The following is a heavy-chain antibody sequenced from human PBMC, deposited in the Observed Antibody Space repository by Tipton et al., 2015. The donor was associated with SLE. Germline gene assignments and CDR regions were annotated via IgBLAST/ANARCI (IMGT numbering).Heavy chain of an antibody. J-gene: IGHJ6*02. Sequence: SLRLSCAASGFTFSDYYMTWIRQAPGKGLEWLSYISSRNDYTKNADSVQGRFTISRDNSKNSLYLQMNSLRAEDTALYYCGKDTQLYGMDVWGQGTMVTVSS. CDR3: GKDTQLYGMDV. D-gene: IGHD6-13*01. V-gene: IGHV3-11*05. CDR1: GFTFSDYY. CDR2: ISSRNDYT.